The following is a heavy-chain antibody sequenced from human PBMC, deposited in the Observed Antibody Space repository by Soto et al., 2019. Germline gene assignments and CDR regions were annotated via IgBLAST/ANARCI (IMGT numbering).Heavy chain of an antibody. J-gene: IGHJ4*02. CDR3: ARVRSLYYGWGSYHGAGY. CDR2: IYHSGST. V-gene: IGHV4-4*02. Sequence: QVQLQESGPGLVKPSGTLSLTCAVSGGSISSSNWWSWVRQPPGKGLEWIGEIYHSGSTNYNPSLKSRVTISEDNSKTEFSWKLGSVPAGATAMYYSARVRSLYYGWGSYHGAGYWGKATLLTVSS. CDR1: GGSISSSNW. D-gene: IGHD3-10*01.